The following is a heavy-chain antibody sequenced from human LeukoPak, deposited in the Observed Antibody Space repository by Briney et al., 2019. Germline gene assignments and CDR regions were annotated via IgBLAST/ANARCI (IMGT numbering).Heavy chain of an antibody. CDR1: GGSISSSSYY. D-gene: IGHD3-10*01. V-gene: IGHV4-39*07. CDR2: IYYSGST. J-gene: IGHJ6*02. Sequence: SETLSLTCTVSGGSISSSSYYWGWIRQPPGKGLEWIGSIYYSGSTYYNPSLKSRVTISVDTSKNQFSLKLSSVTAADTAVYYCARDSGRSPYYYYGMDVWGQGTTVTVSS. CDR3: ARDSGRSPYYYYGMDV.